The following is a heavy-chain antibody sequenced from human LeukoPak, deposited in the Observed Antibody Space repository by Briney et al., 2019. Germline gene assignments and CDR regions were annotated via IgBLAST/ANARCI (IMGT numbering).Heavy chain of an antibody. J-gene: IGHJ4*02. CDR1: GGTFSSFD. D-gene: IGHD6-19*01. CDR2: IIPILGIT. Sequence: SAKVSCKASGGTFSSFDVSWVRQAPGQGLEWMGGIIPILGITNYAQKYQGRVRMTADRSTSTAYMELSSLRSVDTAVYYCARGLAVAATINFDSWGQGTLVTVSS. CDR3: ARGLAVAATINFDS. V-gene: IGHV1-69*10.